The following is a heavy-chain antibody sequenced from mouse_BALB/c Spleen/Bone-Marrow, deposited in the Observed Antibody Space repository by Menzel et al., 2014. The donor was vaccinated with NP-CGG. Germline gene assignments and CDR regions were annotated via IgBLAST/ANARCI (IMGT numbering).Heavy chain of an antibody. CDR2: IYPSDSYT. CDR1: GYTFTSYW. Sequence: QVQLKESGAELVRPGASVKLSCKASGYTFTSYWINWVKQRPGQGLEWIGNIYPSDSYTNYNQKFKDEATLTVDKSSSTAYMQLSSPTSEDSAVYYCTRTYDYDEGGFDYWGQGTTLTVSS. D-gene: IGHD2-4*01. CDR3: TRTYDYDEGGFDY. V-gene: IGHV1-69*02. J-gene: IGHJ2*01.